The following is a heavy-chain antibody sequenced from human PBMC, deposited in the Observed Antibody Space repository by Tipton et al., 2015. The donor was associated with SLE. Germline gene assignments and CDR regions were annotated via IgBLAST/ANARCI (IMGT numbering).Heavy chain of an antibody. CDR3: ARRNSESGAFDI. V-gene: IGHV3-23*01. J-gene: IGHJ3*02. D-gene: IGHD3-10*01. CDR1: GFPFSTYG. Sequence: SLRLSCTASGFPFSTYGMRWVRQSPGKGLAWVSSISGADGSTYYADSVSGRFTISRDNPKSTVYLQMYSLTVEDTGIYYCARRNSESGAFDIWGQGTLVTVSS. CDR2: ISGADGST.